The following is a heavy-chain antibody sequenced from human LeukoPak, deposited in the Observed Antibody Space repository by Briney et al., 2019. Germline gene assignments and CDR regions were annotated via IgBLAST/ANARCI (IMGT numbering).Heavy chain of an antibody. CDR3: AREGAVAEGFDY. V-gene: IGHV3-53*01. Sequence: GGSLRLSCAASGFTVSSNSLTWVRQAPGKGLEWVSVIYSGGSTYYADSVKGRFTISRDNSKNTLYLQMNGLRAEDTAVYYCAREGAVAEGFDYWGQGTLVTVSS. CDR2: IYSGGST. D-gene: IGHD6-19*01. CDR1: GFTVSSNS. J-gene: IGHJ4*02.